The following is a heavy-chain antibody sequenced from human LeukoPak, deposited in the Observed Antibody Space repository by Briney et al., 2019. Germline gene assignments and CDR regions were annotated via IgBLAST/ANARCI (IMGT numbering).Heavy chain of an antibody. CDR3: ARDGGYYDEKRVDY. J-gene: IGHJ4*02. CDR1: EFTHSSYS. D-gene: IGHD3-22*01. Sequence: HAGGSLRLSCAASEFTHSSYSMNWVRQAPGKGLEWVSYISSSSSTIYYADSVKGRFTISRDNAKNSLYLQMNSLRDEDTAVYYCARDGGYYDEKRVDYWGRGTLVTVSS. V-gene: IGHV3-48*02. CDR2: ISSSSSTI.